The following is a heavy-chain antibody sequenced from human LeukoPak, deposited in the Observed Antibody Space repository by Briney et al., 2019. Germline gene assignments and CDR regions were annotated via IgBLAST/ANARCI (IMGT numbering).Heavy chain of an antibody. J-gene: IGHJ4*02. Sequence: GGSLRLSCAASGFTVSSNYMSWVRQAPGKGLEWVSVIYSGGSTYYADSVKGRFTISRDNAKNSLYLQMNSLRAEDTAVYYCARVDYGDYAGEDYWGQGTLVTVSS. D-gene: IGHD4-17*01. CDR2: IYSGGST. CDR1: GFTVSSNY. CDR3: ARVDYGDYAGEDY. V-gene: IGHV3-53*01.